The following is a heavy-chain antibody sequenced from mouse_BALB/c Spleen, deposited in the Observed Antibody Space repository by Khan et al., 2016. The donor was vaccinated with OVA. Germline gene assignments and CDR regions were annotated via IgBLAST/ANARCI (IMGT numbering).Heavy chain of an antibody. CDR2: ISSSGST. CDR3: ARTARIKY. D-gene: IGHD1-2*01. J-gene: IGHJ2*01. V-gene: IGHV3-2*02. Sequence: EVQLQESGPGLVKPSQSLSLTCTVTGYSITSGYGWNWIRQFPGNKLGWMGYISSSGSTNYNPSLKSRISITRDTSKNQFFLQLNSVTTEDTATYYCARTARIKYWGQGTTLTVSS. CDR1: GYSITSGYG.